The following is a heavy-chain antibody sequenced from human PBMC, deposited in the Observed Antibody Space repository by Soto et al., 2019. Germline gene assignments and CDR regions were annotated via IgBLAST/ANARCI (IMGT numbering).Heavy chain of an antibody. D-gene: IGHD3-10*01. CDR2: IIPILGIA. Sequence: QVQLVQSGAEVKKPGSSVKVSCKASGGTFSSYTISWVRQAPGQGLEWMGRIIPILGIANYAQKFQGRVTITADKSTSTAYMELSSLRSEDTAVYYCARDGNRYYYGSGKSDYWGQGTLVTVSS. J-gene: IGHJ4*02. CDR1: GGTFSSYT. V-gene: IGHV1-69*08. CDR3: ARDGNRYYYGSGKSDY.